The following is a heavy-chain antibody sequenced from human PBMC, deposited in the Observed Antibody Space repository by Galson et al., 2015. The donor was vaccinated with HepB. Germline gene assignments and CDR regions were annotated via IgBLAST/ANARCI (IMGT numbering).Heavy chain of an antibody. CDR2: IYYSGST. Sequence: SETLSLTCIVSGGSISSSSYYWGWIRQPPGKGLEWIGTIYYSGSTYYNPSLKSRVTISIDTSKNQFSLNLSSVTAADTAVYYCARVSTAKPTYYYWYFDLWGRGPLVTVSS. CDR3: ARVSTAKPTYYYWYFDL. CDR1: GGSISSSSYY. V-gene: IGHV4-39*07. D-gene: IGHD1-1*01. J-gene: IGHJ2*01.